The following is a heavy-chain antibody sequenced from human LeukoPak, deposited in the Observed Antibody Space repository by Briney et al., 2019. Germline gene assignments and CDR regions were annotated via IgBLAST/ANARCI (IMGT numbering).Heavy chain of an antibody. J-gene: IGHJ3*02. Sequence: SETLSLTCAVYGGSFSGYYWSWIRQPPGKGLEWIGEIYHSGSTKYNPSLKSRVTISVDTSKNQFSLKLSSVTAADTAVYYCAKSNGYGLLDIWGQGTMVTVSS. CDR3: AKSNGYGLLDI. V-gene: IGHV4-34*01. CDR2: IYHSGST. D-gene: IGHD5-18*01. CDR1: GGSFSGYY.